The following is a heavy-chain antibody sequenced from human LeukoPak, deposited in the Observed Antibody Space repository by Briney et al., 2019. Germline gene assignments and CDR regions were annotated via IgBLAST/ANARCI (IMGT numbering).Heavy chain of an antibody. Sequence: GGSLRLSCAASGFTFSSYAMHWVRHAPGQGLVWVSGIKGDGISTNYADSVKGRFTISRDIAKNTLYLQMNSLRAEDTGVYYCAKDHYWSIDYWGRGTLVTVSS. CDR2: IKGDGIST. D-gene: IGHD3-3*01. J-gene: IGHJ4*02. CDR3: AKDHYWSIDY. CDR1: GFTFSSYA. V-gene: IGHV3-74*01.